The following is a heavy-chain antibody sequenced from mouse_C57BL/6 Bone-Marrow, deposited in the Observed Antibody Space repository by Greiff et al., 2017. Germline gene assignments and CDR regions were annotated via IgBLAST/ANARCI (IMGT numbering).Heavy chain of an antibody. Sequence: EVKVVESEGGFVQPGRSMKLSCTASGFPFSDYYMAWVRQVPEKGLEWVANINYDGSSHYYLASLKSLFIISSAHAKHILYLQLSSLKTEDTATYYGAREREPGGARDYWGQGTSVNVSS. CDR3: AREREPGGARDY. J-gene: IGHJ4*01. V-gene: IGHV5-16*01. CDR2: INYDGSSH. CDR1: GFPFSDYY.